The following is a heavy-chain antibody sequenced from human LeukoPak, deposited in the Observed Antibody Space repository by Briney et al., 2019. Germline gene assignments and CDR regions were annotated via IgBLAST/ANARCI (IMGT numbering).Heavy chain of an antibody. J-gene: IGHJ4*02. CDR2: ISSSGGST. CDR1: GYSFRSYG. CDR3: ARALTGPDY. V-gene: IGHV3-23*01. Sequence: GESLKISCKGSGYSFRSYGMSWVRQAPGKGLEWVSAISSSGGSTYYADSVKGRFTISRDNSKNTLYLQMDSLRAEDTAVYYCARALTGPDYWGQGTLVTVSS.